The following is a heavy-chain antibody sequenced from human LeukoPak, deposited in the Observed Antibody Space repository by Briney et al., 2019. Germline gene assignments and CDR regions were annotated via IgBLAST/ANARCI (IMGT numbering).Heavy chain of an antibody. V-gene: IGHV3-53*01. J-gene: IGHJ6*04. CDR3: ARAPLWFGELYYYGMGV. Sequence: GGSLRLSCAASGFTVSSNYMSWVRQAPGKGLEWVSVIYSGGSTYYADSVKGRFTISRDNSKNTLYLQMNSLRAEDTAVYYCARAPLWFGELYYYGMGVWGKGTTVTVSS. CDR2: IYSGGST. CDR1: GFTVSSNY. D-gene: IGHD3-10*01.